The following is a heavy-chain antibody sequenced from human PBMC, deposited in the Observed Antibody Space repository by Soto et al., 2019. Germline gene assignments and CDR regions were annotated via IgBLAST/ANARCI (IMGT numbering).Heavy chain of an antibody. D-gene: IGHD3-3*01. CDR2: ISYDGSNK. CDR1: GFTFSTYG. Sequence: GGSLRLSCAASGFTFSTYGMHWVRQAPGKGLEWVAVISYDGSNKYYADSVKGRFTISRDNSKNTLYLQMNSLRAEDTAVYYCAKDPXYYDFWSGYSPTYYFDYWGQGTLVTVSS. V-gene: IGHV3-30*18. J-gene: IGHJ4*02. CDR3: AKDPXYYDFWSGYSPTYYFDY.